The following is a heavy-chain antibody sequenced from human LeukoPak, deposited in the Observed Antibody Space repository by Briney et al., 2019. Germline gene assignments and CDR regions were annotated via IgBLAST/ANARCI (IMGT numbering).Heavy chain of an antibody. J-gene: IGHJ4*02. Sequence: GGSLRLSCAASGFTFSSYGMHWVRQAPGKGLEWVAVIWYDGSNKYYADSVKGRFTISRDNYKNTLYLQMNSLRAEDTAVYYCAKDGAASGKYQLLSSFDYWGQGTLVTVSS. CDR1: GFTFSSYG. CDR2: IWYDGSNK. V-gene: IGHV3-33*06. CDR3: AKDGAASGKYQLLSSFDY. D-gene: IGHD2-2*01.